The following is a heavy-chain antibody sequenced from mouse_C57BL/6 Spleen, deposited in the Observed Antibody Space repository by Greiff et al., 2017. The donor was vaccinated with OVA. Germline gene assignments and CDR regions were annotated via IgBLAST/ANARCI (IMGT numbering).Heavy chain of an antibody. CDR1: GYTFTDYY. D-gene: IGHD1-1*01. J-gene: IGHJ2*01. V-gene: IGHV1-26*01. CDR2: INPNNGGT. CDR3: ARQGRYYGSSYDYFDY. Sequence: VQLQQSGPELVKPGASVKISCKASGYTFTDYYMNWVKQSHGKSLEWIGDINPNNGGTSYNQKFKGKATLTVDKSSSTAYMELRSLTSEDSAVYYCARQGRYYGSSYDYFDYWGQGTTLTVSS.